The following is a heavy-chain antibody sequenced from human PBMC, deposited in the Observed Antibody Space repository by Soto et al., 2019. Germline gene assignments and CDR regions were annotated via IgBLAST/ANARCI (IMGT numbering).Heavy chain of an antibody. J-gene: IGHJ3*02. Sequence: QVQLVESGGGVVQPGRSLRLSCAASGFTFSRYAMHWVRQAPGKGLEWVAVISYDGSNKYYADSVKGRFTISRDNSKNTLYLRMNSLRAEDTDVYYCAREGASSSPEAFDIWGQGTMVTVSS. D-gene: IGHD6-6*01. CDR1: GFTFSRYA. CDR2: ISYDGSNK. CDR3: AREGASSSPEAFDI. V-gene: IGHV3-30-3*01.